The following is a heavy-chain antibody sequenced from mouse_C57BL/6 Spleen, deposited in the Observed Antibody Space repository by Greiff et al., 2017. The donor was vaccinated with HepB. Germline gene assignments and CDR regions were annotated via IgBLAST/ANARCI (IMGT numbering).Heavy chain of an antibody. V-gene: IGHV5-17*01. CDR1: GFTFSDYG. CDR3: ARDGIRYYGSSSWFAY. J-gene: IGHJ3*01. Sequence: EVQGVESGGGLVKPGGSLKLSCAASGFTFSDYGMHWVRQAPEKGLEWVAYISSGSSTIYYADTVKGRFTISRDNAKNTLFLQMTSLRSEDTAMYYCARDGIRYYGSSSWFAYWGQGTLVTVSA. CDR2: ISSGSSTI. D-gene: IGHD1-1*01.